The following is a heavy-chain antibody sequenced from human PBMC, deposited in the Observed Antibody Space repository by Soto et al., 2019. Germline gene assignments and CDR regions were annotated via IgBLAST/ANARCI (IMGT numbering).Heavy chain of an antibody. CDR2: ISSRGRT. V-gene: IGHV4-31*11. CDR1: GASISSDAYH. D-gene: IGHD6-13*01. J-gene: IGHJ4*02. CDR3: ARYRFSGNWSKFDC. Sequence: QVQLQESGPGLVKPSQTLSLYCAVSGASISSDAYHWSWIRQHPGKGLEWVGFISSRGRTYYNPSLKSRLTISVDTSKAQVTLHLTSVTAADTAMYFCARYRFSGNWSKFDCWGQGTLVTVSS.